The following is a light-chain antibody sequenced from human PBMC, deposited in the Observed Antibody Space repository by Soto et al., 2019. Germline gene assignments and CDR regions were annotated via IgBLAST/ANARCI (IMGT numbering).Light chain of an antibody. CDR3: KQFGSSPGFT. CDR1: QSINNRY. J-gene: IGKJ3*01. Sequence: EIVLTQSPATLSLSPGERTTLSCRASQSINNRYLAWYQKKPGQAPRLLIYAASSRATGIPARFSGSGSGTGFTLTIRRVEHDDLAVYYCKQFGSSPGFTFGPGTKWDIK. V-gene: IGKV3-20*01. CDR2: AAS.